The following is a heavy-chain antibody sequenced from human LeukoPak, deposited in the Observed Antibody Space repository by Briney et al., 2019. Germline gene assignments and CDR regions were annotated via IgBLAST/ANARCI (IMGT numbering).Heavy chain of an antibody. Sequence: GGSLRLSCAASGFTFHFYSMTWVRQAPGKGLEWVSYISSRSSTIYYTDSVKGRFTVSRVNAKNSLNLQMNSLRDEDTAVYYCARGEDYWGQGTLVTVSS. J-gene: IGHJ4*02. V-gene: IGHV3-48*02. CDR1: GFTFHFYS. CDR3: ARGEDY. CDR2: ISSRSSTI.